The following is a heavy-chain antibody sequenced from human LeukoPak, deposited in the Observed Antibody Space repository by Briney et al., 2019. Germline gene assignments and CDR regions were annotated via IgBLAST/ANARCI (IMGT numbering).Heavy chain of an antibody. D-gene: IGHD3-16*01. CDR3: ARDGCSSPTCYEF. V-gene: IGHV3-33*01. Sequence: GGSLRLSCAASGFTLSSYGMHWVRQAPGKGLEWVAAIWYDGRRTSYADSVRGRFTISRDNSKNTLYLEMSSLRAEDTAVYSCARDGCSSPTCYEFWGQGTLVTVSA. CDR2: IWYDGRRT. CDR1: GFTLSSYG. J-gene: IGHJ4*02.